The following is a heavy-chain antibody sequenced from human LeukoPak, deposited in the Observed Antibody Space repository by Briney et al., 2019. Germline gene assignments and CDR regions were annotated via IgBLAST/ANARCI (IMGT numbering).Heavy chain of an antibody. CDR2: IYYSGGS. V-gene: IGHV4-61*01. CDR1: GGSVSSCSYY. J-gene: IGHJ5*02. CDR3: ARGRHPNWFYP. Sequence: SETLSLTCTVSGGSVSSCSYYWSWIRQPPGKGLEWIGYIYYSGGSICNPYLKSRVTISVDTSKNQFSLKLSSVTAADTAVYYCARGRHPNWFYPWGQGTLVTVSS.